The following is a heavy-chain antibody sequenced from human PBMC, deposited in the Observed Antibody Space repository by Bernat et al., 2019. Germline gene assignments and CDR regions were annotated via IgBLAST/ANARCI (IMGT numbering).Heavy chain of an antibody. V-gene: IGHV3-7*01. Sequence: EVQLVESGGGLVKPGGSLRLSCAASGFTFSTYWMSWVRQAPGKGLEWVANIKQDGSEKYYVDSVKGRFTISRDNAKNSLYLQMNSLRAEDTAVYYCARDPPLMYSSSSEDYYYGMDVWGQGTTVTVSS. CDR1: GFTFSTYW. CDR3: ARDPPLMYSSSSEDYYYGMDV. CDR2: IKQDGSEK. J-gene: IGHJ6*02. D-gene: IGHD6-6*01.